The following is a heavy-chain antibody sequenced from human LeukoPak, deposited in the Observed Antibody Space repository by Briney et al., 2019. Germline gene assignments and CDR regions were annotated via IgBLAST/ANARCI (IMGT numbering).Heavy chain of an antibody. CDR3: ARPLDTATPAFDI. Sequence: PGESLKISCKGSGYSINNYWIAWVRQMPGKGLEWMGIIYPADSDIRYSPSFQGQVTISADKSISTAYLQWSSLKASDTAMYYCARPLDTATPAFDIWGQGTMVTVSS. V-gene: IGHV5-51*01. CDR2: IYPADSDI. D-gene: IGHD5-18*01. J-gene: IGHJ3*02. CDR1: GYSINNYW.